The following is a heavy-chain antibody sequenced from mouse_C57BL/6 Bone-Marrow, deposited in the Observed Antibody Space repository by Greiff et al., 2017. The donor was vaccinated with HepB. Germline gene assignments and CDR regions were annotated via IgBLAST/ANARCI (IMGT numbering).Heavy chain of an antibody. CDR2: ISYDGSN. Sequence: EVKLQESGPGLVKPSQSLSLTCSVTGYSITSGYYWNWIRQFPGNKLEWMGYISYDGSNNYNPSLKNRISITRDTSKNQFFLKLNSVTTEDTATYYCARGVITVDFDYWGQGTTLTVSS. D-gene: IGHD2-4*01. J-gene: IGHJ2*01. CDR1: GYSITSGYY. V-gene: IGHV3-6*01. CDR3: ARGVITVDFDY.